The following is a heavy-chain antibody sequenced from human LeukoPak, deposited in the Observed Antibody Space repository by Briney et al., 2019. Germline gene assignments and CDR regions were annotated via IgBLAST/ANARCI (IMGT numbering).Heavy chain of an antibody. J-gene: IGHJ4*02. V-gene: IGHV3-23*01. CDR1: GFTFSSYA. D-gene: IGHD1-26*01. CDR3: AKVSGSSGRGIDY. Sequence: GESLRLSCAASGFTFSSYAMRCVRQAPGKGLEWVSAISGSGGSTYYADSVKGRFTISRDNSKNTLYLQTNSLRAEDTALYYCAKVSGSSGRGIDYWGQGPLVTVSS. CDR2: ISGSGGST.